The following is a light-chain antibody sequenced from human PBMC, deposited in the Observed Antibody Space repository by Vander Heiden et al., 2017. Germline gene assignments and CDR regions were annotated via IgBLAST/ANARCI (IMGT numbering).Light chain of an antibody. J-gene: IGKJ1*01. V-gene: IGKV3-11*01. CDR2: DAS. CDR3: QQRGNWPRT. CDR1: QSVLCY. Sequence: ILFTQSPPTLPLYPLEIATLACRASQSVLCYLAWYQQKPGQAPRLLIYDASNRDTGIPARFSGSGSGTDFSLTISSLEPEDFAVYYCQQRGNWPRTFGQGTKVEIK.